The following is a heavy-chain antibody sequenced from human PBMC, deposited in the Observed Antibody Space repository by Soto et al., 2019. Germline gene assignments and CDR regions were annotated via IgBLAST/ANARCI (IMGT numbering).Heavy chain of an antibody. CDR3: ANQVSGGNPSPFGS. CDR2: MTGSGDTK. V-gene: IGHV3-23*01. CDR1: GFTFSDFA. D-gene: IGHD2-15*01. Sequence: GGTLRLSCTGSGFTFSDFAIHWGCQPPDKGLEWVATMTGSGDTKYYAQSVMGRFTSSRDNSKNTLFLLMTALRADETAIYFWANQVSGGNPSPFGSWGQGTLVTVSS. J-gene: IGHJ4*02.